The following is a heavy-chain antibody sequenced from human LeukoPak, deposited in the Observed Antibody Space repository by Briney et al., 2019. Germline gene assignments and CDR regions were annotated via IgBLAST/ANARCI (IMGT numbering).Heavy chain of an antibody. D-gene: IGHD3-22*01. CDR1: GFTFSSYA. V-gene: IGHV3-23*01. CDR2: ISNSDGNT. J-gene: IGHJ3*02. CDR3: ANDDYYDSSGQLDAFDI. Sequence: PGGSLRLSCAASGFTFSSYAMSWVRQAPGKGLEWVSTISNSDGNTYYADSVKGRFTISRDNSKNTLYLQMNSLRVEDTAVYYCANDDYYDSSGQLDAFDIWGQGTMVTVSS.